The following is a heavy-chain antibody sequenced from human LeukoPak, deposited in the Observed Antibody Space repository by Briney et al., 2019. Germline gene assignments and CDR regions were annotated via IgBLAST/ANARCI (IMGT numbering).Heavy chain of an antibody. Sequence: ASVKVSCKASGYTFTGYYMHWVRQAPGQGLEWMGWINPSSGGTNYAQKFQGRVTMTRDTSISTAYMELSSLRSEDTAVYYCARAASGSYLRQGFDTWGQGTLVTVSS. V-gene: IGHV1-2*02. J-gene: IGHJ5*02. D-gene: IGHD3-10*01. CDR2: INPSSGGT. CDR3: ARAASGSYLRQGFDT. CDR1: GYTFTGYY.